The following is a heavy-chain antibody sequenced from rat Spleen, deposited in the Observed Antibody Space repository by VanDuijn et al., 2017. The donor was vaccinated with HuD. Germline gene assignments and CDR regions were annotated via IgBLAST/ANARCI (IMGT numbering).Heavy chain of an antibody. V-gene: IGHV5-7*01. CDR1: GFTFSDYN. Sequence: EVQLVESGGGLVEPGRSLKLSCAASGFTFSDYNMAWVRQAPKKGLEWVATISFDGSSTYYRDSVKGRFTISRDGAKSTLYLQMGSLRSEDTATYYCASLMYTPDYLGVMDVWGQGASVTVSS. J-gene: IGHJ4*01. CDR2: ISFDGSST. CDR3: ASLMYTPDYLGVMDV. D-gene: IGHD1-6*01.